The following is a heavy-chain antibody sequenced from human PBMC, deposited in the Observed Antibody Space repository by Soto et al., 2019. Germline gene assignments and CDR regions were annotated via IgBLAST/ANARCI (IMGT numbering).Heavy chain of an antibody. CDR2: IWYDGSNK. J-gene: IGHJ4*02. D-gene: IGHD3-22*01. Sequence: QVQLVESGGGVVQPGRSLRLSCAASGFTFSSYGMHWVRQAPGKGLEWVAVIWYDGSNKYYADSVKGRFTISRDNSKNTLDLQMNSLRAEDTVVYYCARGNYDSSGYDSDYWGQGTLVTVSS. CDR1: GFTFSSYG. CDR3: ARGNYDSSGYDSDY. V-gene: IGHV3-33*01.